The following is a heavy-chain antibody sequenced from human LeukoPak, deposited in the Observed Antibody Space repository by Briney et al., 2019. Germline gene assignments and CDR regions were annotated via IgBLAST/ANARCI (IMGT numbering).Heavy chain of an antibody. CDR1: GGSISSYY. CDR2: IYYSGST. D-gene: IGHD6-6*01. V-gene: IGHV4-59*01. J-gene: IGHJ5*02. Sequence: KPSETLSLTCAVSGGSISSYYWSWIRQPPGKGLEWIGYIYYSGSTNYNPSLKSRVTISVDTSKNQFSLKLSSVTAADTAVYYCARGGYSSSTNWFDPWGQGTLVTVSS. CDR3: ARGGYSSSTNWFDP.